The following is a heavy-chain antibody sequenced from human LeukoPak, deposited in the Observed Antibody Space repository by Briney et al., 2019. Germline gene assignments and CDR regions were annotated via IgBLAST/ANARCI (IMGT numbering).Heavy chain of an antibody. CDR1: GGSISSSSYY. V-gene: IGHV4-39*07. CDR3: ARLASITMVRGALGGDTRLDY. J-gene: IGHJ4*02. CDR2: INHSGST. Sequence: SETLSLTCTVSGGSISSSSYYWGWIRQPPGKGLEWIGEINHSGSTNYNPSLKSRVTISVDTSKNQFSLKLSSVTAADTAVYYCARLASITMVRGALGGDTRLDYWGQGTLVTVSS. D-gene: IGHD3-10*01.